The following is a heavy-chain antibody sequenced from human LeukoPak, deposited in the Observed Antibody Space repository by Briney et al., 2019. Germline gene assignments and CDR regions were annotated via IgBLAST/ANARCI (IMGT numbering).Heavy chain of an antibody. J-gene: IGHJ4*02. CDR3: ARAGYSYGTGYYFDY. V-gene: IGHV4-59*01. CDR2: IYYTGAT. Sequence: SETLSLTCTVSGGSISSYYWSWIWLPPGKGLEWIGYIYYTGATYYNPSLKSRVTISLDTSKNQFSLKLSSVTAADAAVYYCARAGYSYGTGYYFDYWGQGALVTVSS. CDR1: GGSISSYY. D-gene: IGHD5-18*01.